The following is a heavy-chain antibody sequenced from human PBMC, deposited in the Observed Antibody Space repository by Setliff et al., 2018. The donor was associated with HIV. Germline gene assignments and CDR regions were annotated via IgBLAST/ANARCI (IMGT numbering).Heavy chain of an antibody. CDR3: ARDWRAYGVLGS. Sequence: SETLSLTCAVSGGSISSSNWWSWVRQPPGKGLEWIGEIYHNGNANYSPSLKNRVTMSVDNSKNQFSLMVRSVTAADTAVYYCARDWRAYGVLGSWGQGMLVTVSS. V-gene: IGHV4-4*02. D-gene: IGHD4-17*01. J-gene: IGHJ4*02. CDR1: GGSISSSNW. CDR2: IYHNGNA.